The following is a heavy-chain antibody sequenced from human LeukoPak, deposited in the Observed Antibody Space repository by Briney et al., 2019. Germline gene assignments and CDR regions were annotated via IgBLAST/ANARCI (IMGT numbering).Heavy chain of an antibody. D-gene: IGHD3-16*01. V-gene: IGHV1-18*01. Sequence: GASVKVSCKASGYTFISYGITWVRQAPGQGLEWMGWISPYTTKTNYVQKLQGRVTMTTDTSTSTAYMELRSLRSDDTAVYYCAREGGVRPTAPPDYYSYQMDVWGKGTTVTVSS. CDR2: ISPYTTKT. CDR1: GYTFISYG. CDR3: AREGGVRPTAPPDYYSYQMDV. J-gene: IGHJ6*03.